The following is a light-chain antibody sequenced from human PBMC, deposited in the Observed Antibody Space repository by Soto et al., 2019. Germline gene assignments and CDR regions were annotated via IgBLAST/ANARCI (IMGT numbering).Light chain of an antibody. V-gene: IGKV3-11*01. CDR2: DAS. Sequence: EIVLTQSPATLSFSPGERATLSCRASQTVNNYLAWYQQKPGQAPRLLIYDASNRATVIPARFSGGGSGTDFTLTFSSLEPEDFAFYYCQQRSNWPPTFGQGTRLEIK. CDR3: QQRSNWPPT. J-gene: IGKJ5*01. CDR1: QTVNNY.